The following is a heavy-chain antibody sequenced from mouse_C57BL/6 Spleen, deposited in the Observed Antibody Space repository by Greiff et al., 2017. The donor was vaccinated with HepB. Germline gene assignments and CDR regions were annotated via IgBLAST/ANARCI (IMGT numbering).Heavy chain of an antibody. CDR1: GFSLTSYG. J-gene: IGHJ4*01. Sequence: VKLMESGPGLVQPSQSLSITCTVSGFSLTSYGVHWVRQSPGKGLEWLGVIWRGGSTDYNAAFMSRLSITKDNSKSQVFFKMNSLQADDTAIYYCAKNYYDSPSYPTMDYWGQGTSVTVSS. CDR2: IWRGGST. V-gene: IGHV2-5*01. CDR3: AKNYYDSPSYPTMDY. D-gene: IGHD1-1*01.